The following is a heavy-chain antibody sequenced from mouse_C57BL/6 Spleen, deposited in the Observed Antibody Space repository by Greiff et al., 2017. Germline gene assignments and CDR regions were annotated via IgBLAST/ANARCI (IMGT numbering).Heavy chain of an antibody. D-gene: IGHD2-2*01. J-gene: IGHJ4*01. CDR2: IDPNSGGT. CDR1: GYTFTSYW. CDR3: ARDGVIYYGYDGYAMDY. V-gene: IGHV1-72*01. Sequence: QVQLKESGAELVKPGASVKLSCKASGYTFTSYWMHWVKQRPGRGLEWIGRIDPNSGGTKYNEKFKSKATLTVDKPSSTAYMQLSSLTSEDSAVYYCARDGVIYYGYDGYAMDYWGQGTSVTVSS.